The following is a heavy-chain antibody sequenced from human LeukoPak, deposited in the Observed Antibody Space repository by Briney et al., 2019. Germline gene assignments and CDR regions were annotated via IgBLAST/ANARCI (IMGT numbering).Heavy chain of an antibody. CDR1: GGSITSYY. J-gene: IGHJ4*02. Sequence: PSETLSLTCTVSGGSITSYYWSWIRQPPGKGLEWIGYIYYSGNTNYNPSLKSRVTISVDTSKNQFSLMLRSVTAADTAVYYCARRADSTWYFDWGQGTLVTVSS. V-gene: IGHV4-59*08. CDR3: ARRADSTWYFD. CDR2: IYYSGNT. D-gene: IGHD6-13*01.